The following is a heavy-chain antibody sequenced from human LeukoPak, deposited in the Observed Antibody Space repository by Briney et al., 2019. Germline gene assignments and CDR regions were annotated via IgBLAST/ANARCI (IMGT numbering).Heavy chain of an antibody. J-gene: IGHJ6*03. V-gene: IGHV1-2*02. CDR1: GYTFTDYY. CDR2: IKPNSGGT. D-gene: IGHD3-10*01. Sequence: ASVKVSCKASGYTFTDYYIHWVRQAPGQGLEWMGWIKPNSGGTNYAQKFQDRVTMTRATSISTVYMELNSLRSDDTAVYYCARDPFSVSMVRGATRGYYYMDVWGKGTTVTISS. CDR3: ARDPFSVSMVRGATRGYYYMDV.